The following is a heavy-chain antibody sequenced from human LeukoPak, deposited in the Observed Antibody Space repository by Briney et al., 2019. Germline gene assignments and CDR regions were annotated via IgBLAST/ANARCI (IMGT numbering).Heavy chain of an antibody. CDR3: ARDPLNDYGGNSGEDY. CDR2: MYPNSGNT. V-gene: IGHV1-8*03. Sequence: VASVKVSCKASGYTFTSYGISWVRQAPGQGLEWMGWMYPNSGNTGYAQKFQGRVTITRNTSISTAYMELSSLRSEDTAVYYCARDPLNDYGGNSGEDYWGQGTLVTVSS. CDR1: GYTFTSYG. D-gene: IGHD4-23*01. J-gene: IGHJ4*02.